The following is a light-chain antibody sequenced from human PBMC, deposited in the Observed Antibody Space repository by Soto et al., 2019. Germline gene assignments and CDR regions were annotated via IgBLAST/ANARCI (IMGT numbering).Light chain of an antibody. CDR3: QHFGGNTFT. CDR1: ETVSSY. J-gene: IGKJ5*01. V-gene: IGKV3-11*01. CDR2: DAS. Sequence: DIVLTQSPVTLSLSPGDRATLSCRASETVSSYLLWYQQKPGQDPRILIYDASERDTGIPARFSGSGSGTHFTLTISRLEPGDFAVYYCQHFGGNTFTFGQGTRLEIK.